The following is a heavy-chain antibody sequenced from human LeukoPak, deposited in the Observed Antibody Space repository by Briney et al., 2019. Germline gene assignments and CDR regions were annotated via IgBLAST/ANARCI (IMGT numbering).Heavy chain of an antibody. Sequence: SETLSLTCTVSGGSISSYYWSWIRQPPGKGLEWIGYIYHSGSTYYNPSLKSRVTISVDRSKNQFSLKLSSVTAADTAVYYCARAPMPYDILTGYYIGNWFDPWGQGTLVTVSS. CDR1: GGSISSYY. D-gene: IGHD3-9*01. CDR2: IYHSGST. CDR3: ARAPMPYDILTGYYIGNWFDP. V-gene: IGHV4-59*12. J-gene: IGHJ5*02.